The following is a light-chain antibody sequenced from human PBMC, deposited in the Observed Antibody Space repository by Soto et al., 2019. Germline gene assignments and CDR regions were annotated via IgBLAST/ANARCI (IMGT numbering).Light chain of an antibody. Sequence: DIHMTQSPSTLSGSVWESETVTWRASQSISTWLAWYQQKPGKAPQLLIYDASSLESGVPSRFSGSGSGTEFTLTISSLQPDDFATYYCQQYNRYPPWTFGRGTKVDIK. J-gene: IGKJ1*01. V-gene: IGKV1-5*01. CDR3: QQYNRYPPWT. CDR1: QSISTW. CDR2: DAS.